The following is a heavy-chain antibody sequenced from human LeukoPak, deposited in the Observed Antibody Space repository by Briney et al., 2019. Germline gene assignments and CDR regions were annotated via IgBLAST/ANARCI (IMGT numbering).Heavy chain of an antibody. Sequence: ASVKVSCKASGYTSTGYYMHWVRQAPGQGLEWMGWINPNSGGTNYAQKFQGRVTMTRDTSISTAYMELSRLRSDDTAVYYCARGSGGLWLYFDYWGQGTLVTVSS. J-gene: IGHJ4*02. CDR2: INPNSGGT. CDR3: ARGSGGLWLYFDY. D-gene: IGHD6-19*01. V-gene: IGHV1-2*02. CDR1: GYTSTGYY.